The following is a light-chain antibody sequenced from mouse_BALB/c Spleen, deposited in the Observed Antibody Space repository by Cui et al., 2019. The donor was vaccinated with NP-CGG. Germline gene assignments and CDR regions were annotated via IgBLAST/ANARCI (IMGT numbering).Light chain of an antibody. J-gene: IGLJ1*01. CDR1: TGNVTSNNF. CDR3: TLWYSNHWV. CDR2: GTN. V-gene: IGLV1*01. Sequence: QAVVTQESALTTSPGETVTLTCRSSTGNVTSNNFANWVQEKPDHLFTGLIGGTNNRAPGVPARFSGSLIGDNAALTITGAQTEDEAIYFCTLWYSNHWVFGGGTKLTVL.